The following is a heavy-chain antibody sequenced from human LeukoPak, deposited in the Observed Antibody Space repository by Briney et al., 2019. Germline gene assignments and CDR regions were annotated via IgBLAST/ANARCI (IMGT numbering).Heavy chain of an antibody. CDR3: TTYPMVYAMNY. Sequence: GGSLRLSCAAFGFTFSDYYMSWIRQAPGKGLEWVSYISSSGSTIYYADSVKGRSTISRDNAKNSLYLQMNSLRAEDTAVYYCTTYPMVYAMNYWGQGTLVTVSS. CDR1: GFTFSDYY. CDR2: ISSSGSTI. D-gene: IGHD2-8*01. J-gene: IGHJ4*02. V-gene: IGHV3-11*01.